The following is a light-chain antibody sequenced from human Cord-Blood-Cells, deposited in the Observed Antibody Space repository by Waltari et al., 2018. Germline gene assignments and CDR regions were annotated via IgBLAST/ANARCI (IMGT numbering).Light chain of an antibody. V-gene: IGKV3-11*01. CDR2: DAS. Sequence: DIRLTQLPVTLSLSPGERATLSRRASQSVSSYLACYQQTPGQAPRLLIYDASNRASGIPARFSGSGSRTEFSLTICSLEPESLTVYYCEQRSNWPPYTFGQGTKLEIK. CDR3: EQRSNWPPYT. J-gene: IGKJ2*01. CDR1: QSVSSY.